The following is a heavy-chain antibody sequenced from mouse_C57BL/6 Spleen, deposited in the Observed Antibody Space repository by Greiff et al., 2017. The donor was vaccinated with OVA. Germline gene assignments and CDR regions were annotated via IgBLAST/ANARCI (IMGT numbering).Heavy chain of an antibody. CDR1: GYAFSSSW. CDR3: AVDSSGYVCFAY. Sequence: QVQLQQSGPELVKPGASVKISCKASGYAFSSSWMNWVKQRPGKGLEWIGRIYPGDGDTNYNGKFKGKATLTADKSSSTAYMQLSSLTSEDSAVYFCAVDSSGYVCFAYWGQGTLVTVSA. CDR2: IYPGDGDT. D-gene: IGHD3-2*02. V-gene: IGHV1-82*01. J-gene: IGHJ3*01.